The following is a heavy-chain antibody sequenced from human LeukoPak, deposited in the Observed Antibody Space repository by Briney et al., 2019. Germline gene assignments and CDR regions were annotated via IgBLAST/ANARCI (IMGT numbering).Heavy chain of an antibody. Sequence: ASVKVSCKASGYTFTSYGISWVRQAPGQGLEWMGWISAYNGNTNYAQKLQGRVTMTTDTSTSTAYMELRSLRSDDTAVYYCARLNTPEDPGYCSSTSCSNLNWFDPWGQGTLVTVSS. CDR1: GYTFTSYG. CDR2: ISAYNGNT. D-gene: IGHD2-2*01. V-gene: IGHV1-18*01. J-gene: IGHJ5*02. CDR3: ARLNTPEDPGYCSSTSCSNLNWFDP.